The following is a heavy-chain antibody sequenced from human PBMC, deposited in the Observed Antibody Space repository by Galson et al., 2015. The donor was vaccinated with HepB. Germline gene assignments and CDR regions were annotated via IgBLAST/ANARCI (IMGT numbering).Heavy chain of an antibody. V-gene: IGHV1-2*02. Sequence: SVKVSCKASGYTFTGFYIYWVRQAPGQGLEWMGWINAHSGGTNYAQNFQGRVTMTRDTSISTAYMELNRLRSDDTAVYYCARVYSGSYPNHDYYGMDVWGQGTTVTVSS. CDR3: ARVYSGSYPNHDYYGMDV. D-gene: IGHD3-10*02. J-gene: IGHJ6*02. CDR2: INAHSGGT. CDR1: GYTFTGFY.